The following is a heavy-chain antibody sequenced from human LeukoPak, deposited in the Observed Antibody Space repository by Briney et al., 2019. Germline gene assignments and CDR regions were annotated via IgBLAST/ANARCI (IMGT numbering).Heavy chain of an antibody. CDR1: GFTFSDYY. Sequence: GGSLRLSCAASGFTFSDYYMSWIRQAPGKGLEWVSYISSSGSTIYYADSVKGRFTISRDNAKNSLYLQMNSLRAGDTVVYYCARLGVLGTILTKGYYFDYWGQGTLVTVSS. V-gene: IGHV3-11*01. J-gene: IGHJ4*02. D-gene: IGHD5-12*01. CDR3: ARLGVLGTILTKGYYFDY. CDR2: ISSSGSTI.